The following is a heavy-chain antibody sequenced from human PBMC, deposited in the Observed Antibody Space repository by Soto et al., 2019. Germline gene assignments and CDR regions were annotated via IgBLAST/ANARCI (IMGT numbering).Heavy chain of an antibody. CDR2: IKSKTDGGTT. J-gene: IGHJ4*02. V-gene: IGHV3-15*01. D-gene: IGHD3-3*01. CDR3: TTDGYYDFWSGYDY. Sequence: EVQLVESGGGLVKPGGSLRLSLAASGFTFVNPWWSWVRQAPGKGREWVGRIKSKTDGGTTDYAAPVKGRFTISRDDSKNTLYLQMNSLKTEDTAVYYCTTDGYYDFWSGYDYWGQGTLVTVSS. CDR1: GFTFVNPW.